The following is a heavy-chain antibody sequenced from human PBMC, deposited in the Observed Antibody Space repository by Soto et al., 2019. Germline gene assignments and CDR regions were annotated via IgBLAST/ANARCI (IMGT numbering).Heavy chain of an antibody. CDR2: IWYDGSNK. J-gene: IGHJ3*02. CDR3: ARDYERWGSYRSFAFDI. Sequence: GGSLRLSCAASGFTFSSYGMHWVRQAPGKGLEWVAVIWYDGSNKYYADSVKGRFTISRDNSKNTLYLQMNSLRAEDTAVYYCARDYERWGSYRSFAFDIWGQGTMVTVSS. V-gene: IGHV3-33*01. CDR1: GFTFSSYG. D-gene: IGHD3-16*02.